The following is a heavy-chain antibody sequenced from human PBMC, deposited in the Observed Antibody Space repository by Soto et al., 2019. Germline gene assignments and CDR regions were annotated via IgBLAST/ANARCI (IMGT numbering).Heavy chain of an antibody. V-gene: IGHV1-3*01. CDR1: GYTFTGYA. D-gene: IGHD2-2*01. J-gene: IGHJ4*02. CDR3: ARGYCSSTSCQYYFDY. Sequence: QVQLVQSGTEVKKPGASVKVSCKASGYTFTGYAIHWVRQAPGQRLEWMGWINGGNGDTKYSQEFQGRVTITRDTSESTDYLELNSMGSEDTAVYDCARGYCSSTSCQYYFDYWGQGTLVTVSS. CDR2: INGGNGDT.